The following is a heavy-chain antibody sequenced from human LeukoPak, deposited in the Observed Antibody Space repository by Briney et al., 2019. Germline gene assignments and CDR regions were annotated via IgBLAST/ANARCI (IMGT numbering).Heavy chain of an antibody. J-gene: IGHJ6*03. V-gene: IGHV3-30*02. D-gene: IGHD3-9*01. CDR3: AKGAYYDILTGYRDYYYYYYMDV. Sequence: PGGSLRLSCAAPGFTFSSYGMHWVRQAPGKGLEWVAFIRYDGSNKYYADSVKGRFTISRDNSKNTLYLQMNSLRAEDAAVYYCAKGAYYDILTGYRDYYYYYYMDVWGKGTTVTISS. CDR1: GFTFSSYG. CDR2: IRYDGSNK.